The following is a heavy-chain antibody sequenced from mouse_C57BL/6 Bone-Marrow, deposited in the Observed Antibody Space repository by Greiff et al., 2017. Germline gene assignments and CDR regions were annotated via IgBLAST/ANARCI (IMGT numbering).Heavy chain of an antibody. CDR3: SSFDGNYFDF. V-gene: IGHV14-4*01. D-gene: IGHD2-3*01. J-gene: IGHJ2*01. CDR2: IDPAIGDT. CDR1: GFNIKDDY. Sequence: VQLQQSGAELVRPGASVKLSCTASGFNIKDDYIHWVKQRPEQGLEWIGWIDPAIGDTEYASKLQGKATITSDTSSNTAYLQLSSLTSEDTAVYYCSSFDGNYFDFWGQGTPLTVAS.